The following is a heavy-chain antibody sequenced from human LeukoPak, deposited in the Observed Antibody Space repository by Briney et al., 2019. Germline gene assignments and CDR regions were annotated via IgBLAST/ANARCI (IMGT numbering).Heavy chain of an antibody. V-gene: IGHV1-46*01. CDR3: ARGGTTVLGVHDY. D-gene: IGHD3-10*01. CDR1: GYTFTTYY. CDR2: INSNGGST. Sequence: ASVKVSCKTSGYTFTTYYIHWIRQAPGQGLEWMGLINSNGGSTTYAQRFQDRVTMTRDTSTTTVYMELSSLTSEDTAVYYCARGGTTVLGVHDYWGQGTLVTVSS. J-gene: IGHJ4*02.